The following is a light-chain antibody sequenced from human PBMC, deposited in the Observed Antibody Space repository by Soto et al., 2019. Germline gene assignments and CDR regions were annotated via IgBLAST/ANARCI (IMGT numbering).Light chain of an antibody. CDR3: SSYAGSNSPFV. V-gene: IGLV2-8*01. CDR1: SSDIGDYNY. Sequence: QSGLTQPPSASGSPGQSVTISFTGTSSDIGDYNYVSWYQQHPGKAPKLMIYEVSKRPSGVPDRFSGSKSGSTASLTVSGLQAEDEADYYCSSYAGSNSPFVFGSGTKVTVL. J-gene: IGLJ1*01. CDR2: EVS.